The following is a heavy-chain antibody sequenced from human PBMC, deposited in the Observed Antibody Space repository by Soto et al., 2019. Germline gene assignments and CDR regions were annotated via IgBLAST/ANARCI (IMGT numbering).Heavy chain of an antibody. CDR1: GFTFSHYW. CDR3: ARDIGGVTASDAFDV. J-gene: IGHJ3*01. Sequence: EVQLVESGGGLVQPGGSLRISCAASGFTFSHYWMHWVRQTPGKGLVWISRINSDGSTTSSADSVRGRFSMSRDNAKNSLYLQMNSLRADDTAVYFCARDIGGVTASDAFDVWGHGTMVTVSS. D-gene: IGHD2-21*02. CDR2: INSDGSTT. V-gene: IGHV3-74*01.